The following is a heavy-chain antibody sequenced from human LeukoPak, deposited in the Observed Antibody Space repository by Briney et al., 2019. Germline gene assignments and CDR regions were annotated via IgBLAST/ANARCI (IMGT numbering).Heavy chain of an antibody. D-gene: IGHD6-6*01. CDR2: ISSSGSTI. Sequence: GGSLRLSCAASGFTFSDYYMSWIRQAPGKGLEWVSYISSSGSTIYYADSVKGRFTISRDNAKNSLYLQMNSPRAEDTAVYYCARGIAARPKRRYNWFDPWGQGTLVTVSS. CDR3: ARGIAARPKRRYNWFDP. J-gene: IGHJ5*02. CDR1: GFTFSDYY. V-gene: IGHV3-11*01.